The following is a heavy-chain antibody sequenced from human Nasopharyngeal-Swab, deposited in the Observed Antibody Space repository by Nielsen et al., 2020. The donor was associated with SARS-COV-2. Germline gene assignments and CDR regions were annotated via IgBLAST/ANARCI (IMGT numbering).Heavy chain of an antibody. V-gene: IGHV5-51*01. D-gene: IGHD3-10*01. CDR3: ATSYYYGSGSYYTFSYYYGMDV. Sequence: VRQMPGKGLAWMGIIYPGDSDTRYSPSFQGQVTISADKSISTAYLQWSSLKASDTAMYYCATSYYYGSGSYYTFSYYYGMDVWGQGTTVTVSS. CDR2: IYPGDSDT. J-gene: IGHJ6*02.